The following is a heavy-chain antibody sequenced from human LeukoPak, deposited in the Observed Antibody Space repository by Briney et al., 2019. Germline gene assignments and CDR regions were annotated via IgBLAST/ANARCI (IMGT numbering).Heavy chain of an antibody. V-gene: IGHV4-61*02. CDR3: ARVRRLFSSSWYDEYYFDY. J-gene: IGHJ4*02. D-gene: IGHD6-13*01. Sequence: SXTLSLTCTVSGGSISSGSYYWSWIRQPAGKGLEWIGRIYTSGSTNYNPSLKSRVTISVDTSKNQFSLKLSSVTAADTAVYYCARVRRLFSSSWYDEYYFDYWGQGTLVTVSS. CDR1: GGSISSGSYY. CDR2: IYTSGST.